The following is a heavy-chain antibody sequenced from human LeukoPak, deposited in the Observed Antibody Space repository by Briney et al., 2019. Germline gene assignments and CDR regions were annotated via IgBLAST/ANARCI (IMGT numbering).Heavy chain of an antibody. D-gene: IGHD4-23*01. V-gene: IGHV3-23*01. CDR1: GFTFSSCG. J-gene: IGHJ4*02. CDR2: ISGSDGIT. Sequence: GGSLRLSCAASGFTFSSCGMSWVRQAPGKGLEWVSGISGSDGITYYAESVKGRFTITRDNSKNTLYLQMNSLRAEDTAVYYCAKGSTTVVPRSFFDYWGQGTLVTVSS. CDR3: AKGSTTVVPRSFFDY.